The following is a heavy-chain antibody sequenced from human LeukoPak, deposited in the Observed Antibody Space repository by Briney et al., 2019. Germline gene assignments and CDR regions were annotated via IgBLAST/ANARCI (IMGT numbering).Heavy chain of an antibody. D-gene: IGHD2-8*01. Sequence: ASVKVSCKASGYTFTSYDINWVRQATGQGLEWMGWMDPNSGNTGYAQKFQGRVTMTRNTSISTAYMELSSLRSEDTAVYYCARGNICTNGVCYTGVRYWGQGTLVTVSS. CDR2: MDPNSGNT. CDR1: GYTFTSYD. J-gene: IGHJ4*02. V-gene: IGHV1-8*01. CDR3: ARGNICTNGVCYTGVRY.